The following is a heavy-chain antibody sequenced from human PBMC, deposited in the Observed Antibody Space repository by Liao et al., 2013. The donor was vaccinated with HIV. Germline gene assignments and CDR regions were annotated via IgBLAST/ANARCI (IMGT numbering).Heavy chain of an antibody. CDR3: ARGAMAAAGTIYYFDY. D-gene: IGHD6-13*01. J-gene: IGHJ4*02. Sequence: QVQLQESGPGLVKPSQTLSLTCTVSGGSISSGSYYWSWIRQPAGKGLEWIGRIYTSGSTNYNPSLKSRVTISVDTSKNQFSLKLSSVTAADTAVYYCARGAMAAAGTIYYFDYWGQGTLVTVSS. CDR1: GGSISSGSYY. V-gene: IGHV4-61*02. CDR2: IYTSGST.